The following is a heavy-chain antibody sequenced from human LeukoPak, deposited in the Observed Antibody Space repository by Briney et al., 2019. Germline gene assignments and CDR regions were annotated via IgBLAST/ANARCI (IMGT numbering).Heavy chain of an antibody. Sequence: SQTLSLTCTASGGSLSGSRYYWGWIRPPPGKGLEWVAIIDYSGSTYYNPSLRSRVTIPVATSKNQCSLNLSSVTAADTAVYYCARRHSGSYSRHFDYWGQGTLVTVSS. V-gene: IGHV4-39*01. CDR3: ARRHSGSYSRHFDY. D-gene: IGHD1-26*01. CDR2: IDYSGST. J-gene: IGHJ4*02. CDR1: GGSLSGSRYY.